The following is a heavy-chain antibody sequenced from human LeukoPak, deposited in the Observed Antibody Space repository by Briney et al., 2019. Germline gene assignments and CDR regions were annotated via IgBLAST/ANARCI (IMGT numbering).Heavy chain of an antibody. D-gene: IGHD1-26*01. CDR1: GFTFSSYG. Sequence: GGSLRLSCAASGFTFSSYGKHWVRQAPGKGLEWVAFIRYDGSNKYYADSVKGRFTISRDNSKNTLYLQMNSLRAEDTAVYYCAKDVRVGATGQLDYWGQGTLVTVSS. CDR2: IRYDGSNK. J-gene: IGHJ4*02. V-gene: IGHV3-30*02. CDR3: AKDVRVGATGQLDY.